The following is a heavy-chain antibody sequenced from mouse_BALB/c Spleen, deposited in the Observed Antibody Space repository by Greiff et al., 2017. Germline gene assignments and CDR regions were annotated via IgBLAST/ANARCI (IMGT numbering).Heavy chain of an antibody. V-gene: IGHV1-26*01. J-gene: IGHJ3*01. CDR2: INTNTGGT. D-gene: IGHD2-3*01. CDR1: GYTFTEYT. Sequence: VQLQPSGPELVKPGASVQISCQTSGYTFTEYTMPWVKQSHGKSLEWIGGINTNTGGTSYNQKFKGKATLTVDKSSSTAYMELRSLTSEDSAVYYCARSLIYDGYYVGFAYWGQGTRVTVSS. CDR3: ARSLIYDGYYVGFAY.